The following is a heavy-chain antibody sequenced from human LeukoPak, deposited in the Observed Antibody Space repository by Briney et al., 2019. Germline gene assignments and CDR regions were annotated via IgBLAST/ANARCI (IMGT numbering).Heavy chain of an antibody. J-gene: IGHJ4*02. CDR2: FYYSGST. V-gene: IGHV4-59*01. CDR1: GGSISGYY. D-gene: IGHD5-12*01. CDR3: ARGPNSGYGRFDY. Sequence: PSETLSLTCTVSGGSISGYYWGWLRQPPGRGLEWIGYFYYSGSTNYNPSLKGPVTISVDTSKNQFSLKLSSVTAADTAVYYCARGPNSGYGRFDYWGQGTLVTVSS.